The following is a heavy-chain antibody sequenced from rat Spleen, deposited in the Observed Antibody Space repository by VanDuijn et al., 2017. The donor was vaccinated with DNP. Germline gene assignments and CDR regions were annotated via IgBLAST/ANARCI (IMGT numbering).Heavy chain of an antibody. J-gene: IGHJ4*01. CDR2: IWSGGST. CDR3: AKLRFYAMDA. D-gene: IGHD1-11*01. CDR1: GFSLTTNS. Sequence: QVQLKESGPGLVQPSQTLSLTCTVSGFSLTTNSVNWVRQPPGKDLEWVGTIWSGGSTDYNSPLKSRLSISRDTSKSQVFLKMNSLQTEDTAIYFCAKLRFYAMDAWGQGTSVTVSS. V-gene: IGHV2-1*01.